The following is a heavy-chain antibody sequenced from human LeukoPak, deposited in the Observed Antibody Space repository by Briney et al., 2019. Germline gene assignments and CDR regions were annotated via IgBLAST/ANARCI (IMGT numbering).Heavy chain of an antibody. V-gene: IGHV3-53*01. J-gene: IGHJ4*02. Sequence: GGSLRLSCAASGFTVSSNYMSWVRQAPGKGLEWVSVIYSGGTTSYADSVKGRFTISRDNPQNTLYLQMNSLRAEDTAVYFCAKRGVVIRVILVGFHKEAYYFDSWGQGALVTVSS. CDR1: GFTVSSNY. D-gene: IGHD3-22*01. CDR3: AKRGVVIRVILVGFHKEAYYFDS. CDR2: IYSGGTT.